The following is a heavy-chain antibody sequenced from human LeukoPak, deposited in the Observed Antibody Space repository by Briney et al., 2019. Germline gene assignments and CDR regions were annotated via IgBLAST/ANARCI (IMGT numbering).Heavy chain of an antibody. D-gene: IGHD2-15*01. CDR2: IYSGGST. V-gene: IGHV3-66*02. CDR1: GFTVSSNY. CDR3: ARVLSGGSQDY. Sequence: GGSLRLSCAASGFTVSSNYMSWVRQAPGKGLEWVSVIYSGGSTYYADSAKGRFTISRDNSKNTLYLQVNSLRAEDTAVYYCARVLSGGSQDYWGQGTLVTVSS. J-gene: IGHJ4*02.